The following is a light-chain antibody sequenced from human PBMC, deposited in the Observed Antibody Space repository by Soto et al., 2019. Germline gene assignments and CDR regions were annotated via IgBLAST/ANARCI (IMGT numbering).Light chain of an antibody. V-gene: IGKV3-20*01. Sequence: EVVLTQSPGTLSLSPGERATLSCRTSQTVSSSFLAWYQQKPGQAPRLLMFDASNRATDIPDRFSGSGSGTDFTLTIGRLEPEDFAVSYCQQFGSLGTFGQGTKVEIK. CDR3: QQFGSLGT. J-gene: IGKJ1*01. CDR1: QTVSSSF. CDR2: DAS.